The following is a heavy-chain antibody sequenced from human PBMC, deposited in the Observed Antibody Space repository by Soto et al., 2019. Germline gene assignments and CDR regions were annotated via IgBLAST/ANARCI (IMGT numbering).Heavy chain of an antibody. J-gene: IGHJ6*02. CDR1: GYTLTGYY. V-gene: IGHV1-2*04. Sequence: ASVKVSCKASGYTLTGYYMHWVRQAPGQGLEWMGWINPNSGGTNYAQKFQGWVTMTRDTSVSTAYMELSRLRSDDTAVYYCARDRLRFLEWFSGMDVWGQGTTVTVSS. CDR3: ARDRLRFLEWFSGMDV. D-gene: IGHD3-3*01. CDR2: INPNSGGT.